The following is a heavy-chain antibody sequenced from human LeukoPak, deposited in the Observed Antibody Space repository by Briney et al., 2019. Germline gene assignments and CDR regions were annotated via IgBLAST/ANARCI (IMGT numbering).Heavy chain of an antibody. V-gene: IGHV3-48*01. CDR1: GFTFSSYS. Sequence: PGGSLRLSCAVSGFTFSSYSMTWVRQAPGKGLEWVSYISSTSSTVYYADSVKGRFNISRDNVKNSLYLQMNSLRAEDTAVYYCARGRDSSSSYPGYWGQGTLVTVSS. CDR2: ISSTSSTV. D-gene: IGHD6-6*01. CDR3: ARGRDSSSSYPGY. J-gene: IGHJ4*02.